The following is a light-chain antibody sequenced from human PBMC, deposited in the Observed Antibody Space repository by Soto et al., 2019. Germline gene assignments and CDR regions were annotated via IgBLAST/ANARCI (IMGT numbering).Light chain of an antibody. Sequence: DIQMTQSPSSLSASVGDRVTITCRASQTISTYLNWYQQIPGKAPKLLIYGASNLQNGVPSRFSGSGSETDFTLTISSLQPEDFETYYCQKSSSIPYTFGQGTKLEIK. CDR1: QTISTY. CDR3: QKSSSIPYT. CDR2: GAS. V-gene: IGKV1-39*01. J-gene: IGKJ2*01.